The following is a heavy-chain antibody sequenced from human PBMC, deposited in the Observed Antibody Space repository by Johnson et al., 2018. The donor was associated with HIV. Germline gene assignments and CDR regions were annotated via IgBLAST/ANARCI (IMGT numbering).Heavy chain of an antibody. V-gene: IGHV3-30-3*01. CDR3: ASTRLGAFDI. J-gene: IGHJ3*02. CDR2: ISYDGSNK. Sequence: VQLVESGGGVVQPGRSLRLSCAASGFTFSSYAMHWVRQAPGKGLEWVAVISYDGSNKYYADSVKGRFTISRDNSKTTLYLQMNSLRAEDTAVYYCASTRLGAFDIWGQGTMVTVSS. CDR1: GFTFSSYA. D-gene: IGHD6-6*01.